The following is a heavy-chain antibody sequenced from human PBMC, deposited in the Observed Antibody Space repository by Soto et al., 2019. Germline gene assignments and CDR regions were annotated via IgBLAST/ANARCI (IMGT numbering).Heavy chain of an antibody. CDR1: GYTFSSYG. CDR3: ARSGYYYGSSSSYNLPFDY. CDR2: IAVYNGNT. Sequence: QVQLVQSGAEVKKPGASVKVSCKASGYTFSSYGITWVRQAPGQGPEWMGWIAVYNGNTGYAQELQGRVTMTTDTSTSTAYMELRSLSSDDTAVYYCARSGYYYGSSSSYNLPFDYWGQGSLVTVSS. D-gene: IGHD3-10*01. J-gene: IGHJ4*02. V-gene: IGHV1-18*01.